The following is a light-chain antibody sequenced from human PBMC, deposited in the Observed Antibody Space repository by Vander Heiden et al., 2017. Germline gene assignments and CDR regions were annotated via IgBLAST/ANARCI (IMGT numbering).Light chain of an antibody. CDR2: DAS. CDR1: QSVSSY. CDR3: QQRSNWPPEIT. Sequence: IVFTQSPAPLSLSPGERATLSCRASQSVSSYLAWYQQKPGQAPRLLIYDASNRATGIPARFSGSGSGTDFTLTISSLEPEDFAVYYCQQRSNWPPEITFGQGTRLEIK. J-gene: IGKJ5*01. V-gene: IGKV3-11*01.